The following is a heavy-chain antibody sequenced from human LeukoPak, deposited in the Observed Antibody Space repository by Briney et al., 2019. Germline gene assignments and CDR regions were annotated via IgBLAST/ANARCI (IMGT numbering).Heavy chain of an antibody. J-gene: IGHJ6*02. CDR2: IIPMFGIT. D-gene: IGHD2-2*01. CDR3: ARVVQRDAHYYYHAMDV. V-gene: IGHV1-69*04. CDR1: GGTFSNYG. Sequence: SVKVSFKTSGGTFSNYGFSWVRQAPGQGPEWMGRIIPMFGITNYAQKFQGRVTITADKSTSTAYMEVSSLRSEDTAVYYCARVVQRDAHYYYHAMDVWGQGTTVTVSS.